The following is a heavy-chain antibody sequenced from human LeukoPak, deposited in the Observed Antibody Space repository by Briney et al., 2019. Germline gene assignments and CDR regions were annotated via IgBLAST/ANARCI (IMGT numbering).Heavy chain of an antibody. CDR2: ISGYNGNT. V-gene: IGHV1-18*01. D-gene: IGHD5-12*01. CDR1: GYTFTSYG. Sequence: GASVKVSCKTSGYTFTSYGISWVRLAPGQGLEWMGWISGYNGNTDYAQKFQGRVTMTTDTSTSTAYMELRSLRSDDTAVYYCARDYGVATLWFYFDYWGQGTLVTVSS. J-gene: IGHJ4*02. CDR3: ARDYGVATLWFYFDY.